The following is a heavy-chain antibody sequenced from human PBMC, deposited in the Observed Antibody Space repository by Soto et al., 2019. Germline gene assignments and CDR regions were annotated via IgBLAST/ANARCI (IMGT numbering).Heavy chain of an antibody. Sequence: EVQLVESGGGLVQPGGSLRLSCAASGFTFSSYWMHWVRQAPGKGLVWVSRINSDGSSTSYADSVKGRFTISRDNAKNTLYLQMNSMRAEDTAVYYCATPVLLWFGDAFDIWGQVTMVTVSS. CDR3: ATPVLLWFGDAFDI. J-gene: IGHJ3*02. CDR1: GFTFSSYW. D-gene: IGHD3-10*01. CDR2: INSDGSST. V-gene: IGHV3-74*01.